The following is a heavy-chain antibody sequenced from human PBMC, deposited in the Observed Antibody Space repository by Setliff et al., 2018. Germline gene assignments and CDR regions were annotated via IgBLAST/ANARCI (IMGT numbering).Heavy chain of an antibody. J-gene: IGHJ6*03. Sequence: GGSLRLSCAASEFSLSDFHMHWVRQAPGKGLEWVGRVRRNTNSYATAYSASLKGRFTISRDDSKNTAYLQMNSLQSEDTAVYYCARRGVGMGMDVCGKGTWVTVSS. CDR1: EFSLSDFH. CDR2: VRRNTNSYAT. V-gene: IGHV3-73*01. CDR3: ARRGVGMGMDV. D-gene: IGHD2-2*01.